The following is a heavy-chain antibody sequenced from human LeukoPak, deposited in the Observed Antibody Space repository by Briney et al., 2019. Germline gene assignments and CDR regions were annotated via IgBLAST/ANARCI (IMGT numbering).Heavy chain of an antibody. CDR1: GGSISSNSYY. J-gene: IGHJ6*03. CDR3: ASLEGDDTDYYMDV. D-gene: IGHD3-16*01. CDR2: IYYSGST. Sequence: SETLSLTCAVSGGSISSNSYYWGWIRQPPGKGLEWIGSIYYSGSTYYNPSLKSRVTISVDTSKNQFSLKLSSVTAADTAVYYCASLEGDDTDYYMDVWGKGTTVTISS. V-gene: IGHV4-39*01.